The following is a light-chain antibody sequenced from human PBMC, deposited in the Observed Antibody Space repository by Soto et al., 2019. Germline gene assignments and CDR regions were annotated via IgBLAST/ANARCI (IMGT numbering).Light chain of an antibody. Sequence: DIQMTQSPSSLSASVGDRVTITCRASQGISTYLVWYQQRQGRAPKLLIYDASSLVSGVPSRFSGSGSGTAFTLTISSLQPEDFATYYCQQSYRTPYTFGQGTKVDIK. CDR1: QGISTY. CDR2: DAS. CDR3: QQSYRTPYT. V-gene: IGKV1-39*01. J-gene: IGKJ2*01.